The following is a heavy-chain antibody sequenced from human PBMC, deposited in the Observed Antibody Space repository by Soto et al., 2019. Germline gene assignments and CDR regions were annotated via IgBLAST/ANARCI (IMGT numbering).Heavy chain of an antibody. V-gene: IGHV3-33*01. CDR1: GFTFSKYG. CDR2: IWYDGNTK. CDR3: AREGGVSTIYGLDV. J-gene: IGHJ6*02. D-gene: IGHD2-8*01. Sequence: QVVLVESGGGVVQPGRSLRLSCDASGFTFSKYGMHWVRQAPGQGLEWVALIWYDGNTKYYADSVKGRFTISRDNSGNTVYLQMNSLRAGDKAVYFCAREGGVSTIYGLDVWGQGTTVIVSS.